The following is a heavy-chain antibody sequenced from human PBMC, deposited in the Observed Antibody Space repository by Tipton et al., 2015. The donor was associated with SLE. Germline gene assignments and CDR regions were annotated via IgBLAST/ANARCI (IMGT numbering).Heavy chain of an antibody. CDR2: IYYIGST. J-gene: IGHJ4*02. CDR3: ARGWSLDWAPFGF. D-gene: IGHD3-9*01. CDR1: GGSISSGGYS. V-gene: IGHV4-31*03. Sequence: TLSLTCTVSGGSISSGGYSWSWIRQPPGKGLEWIGYIYYIGSTYYNPSLNSRLTISLDTSKNQFSRNLTAVTAADTAVYYCARGWSLDWAPFGFWGQGTLVTVSS.